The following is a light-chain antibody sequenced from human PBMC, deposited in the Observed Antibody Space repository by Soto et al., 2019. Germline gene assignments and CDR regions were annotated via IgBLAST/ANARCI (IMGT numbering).Light chain of an antibody. CDR2: GAS. J-gene: IGKJ2*01. Sequence: EIVMTQSPATLSLSPGDGATLSCRARQSVSSRYLSWFQQKPGQAPRLLIYGASTRATGIPARFSGSGSGTDFTLTISRLQPEDFAVYYCQQDYNLPYTFGQGTKLEIK. CDR1: QSVSSRY. CDR3: QQDYNLPYT. V-gene: IGKV3D-7*01.